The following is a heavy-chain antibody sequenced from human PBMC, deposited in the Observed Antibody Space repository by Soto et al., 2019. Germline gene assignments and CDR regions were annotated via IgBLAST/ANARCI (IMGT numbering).Heavy chain of an antibody. J-gene: IGHJ6*02. Sequence: QVQLVQSGDEVRKPGSSVKVSCKASGYIFVNYGIAWVRQAPGQGLEWMGWISPYSGNTHYASKVQGRLTMTTDTSTGIGYMDLGSLTAGDAAVYYCAMVDNYVTPTPQDVWGQGTTVTVSS. CDR2: ISPYSGNT. CDR1: GYIFVNYG. V-gene: IGHV1-18*01. D-gene: IGHD3-16*01. CDR3: AMVDNYVTPTPQDV.